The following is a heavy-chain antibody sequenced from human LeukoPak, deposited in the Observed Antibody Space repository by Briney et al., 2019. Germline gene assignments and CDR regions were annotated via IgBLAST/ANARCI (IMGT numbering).Heavy chain of an antibody. D-gene: IGHD5-24*01. V-gene: IGHV5-51*01. Sequence: GESLKISCKGSGYSFTDYWIGWVRQTPGKGLEWMGIIYPGDSDTRYSPSFQGQVTISADKSINTAYLQWSSLKASDTAIYYCARHVRDDYRVLDYWGQGTLVTVSS. J-gene: IGHJ4*02. CDR3: ARHVRDDYRVLDY. CDR2: IYPGDSDT. CDR1: GYSFTDYW.